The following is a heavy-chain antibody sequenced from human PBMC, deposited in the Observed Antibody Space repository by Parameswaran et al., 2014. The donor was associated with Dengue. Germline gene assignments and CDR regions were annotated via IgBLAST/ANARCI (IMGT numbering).Heavy chain of an antibody. J-gene: IGHJ6*02. CDR3: ARAAYYDFWSGYFYYYGMDV. D-gene: IGHD3-3*01. Sequence: VRQAPGKGLVWVSRINSDGSSTSYADSVKGRFTISRDNAKNTLYLQMNSLRAEDTAVYYCARAAYYDFWSGYFYYYGMDVWGQGTTVTVSS. V-gene: IGHV3-74*01. CDR2: INSDGSST.